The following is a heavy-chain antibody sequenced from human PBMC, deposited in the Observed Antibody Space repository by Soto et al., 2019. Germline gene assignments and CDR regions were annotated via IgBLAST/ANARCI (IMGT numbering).Heavy chain of an antibody. D-gene: IGHD5-18*01. Sequence: SETLSLTCAVYGGSFIGYYWSWILQPPWKGLEWIGEINHSGSTNYNPSLKSRVTISVDTSKNQFSLKLSSVTAADTAVYYCARLSRGYSYGYYCMDVWGQGTTVTAP. V-gene: IGHV4-34*01. CDR1: GGSFIGYY. CDR3: ARLSRGYSYGYYCMDV. J-gene: IGHJ6*02. CDR2: INHSGST.